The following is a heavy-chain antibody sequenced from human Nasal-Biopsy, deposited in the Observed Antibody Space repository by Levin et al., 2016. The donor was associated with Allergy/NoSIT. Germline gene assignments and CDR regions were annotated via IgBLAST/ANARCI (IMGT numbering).Heavy chain of an antibody. D-gene: IGHD3-10*02. J-gene: IGHJ4*02. V-gene: IGHV4-39*07. CDR2: ITDAGNP. CDR3: ATVLNFFEK. Sequence: SETLSLTCTVTGGSIYSSSHFWGWVRQPPGKGLEWIGSITDAGNPYYNPSLESRVTITIDTSKSCFSLKMTSVTAADTAVYYCATVLNFFEKWGQGTLVTVSS. CDR1: GGSIYSSSHF.